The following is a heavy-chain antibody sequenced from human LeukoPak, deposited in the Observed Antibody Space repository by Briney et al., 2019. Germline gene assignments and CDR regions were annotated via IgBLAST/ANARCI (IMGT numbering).Heavy chain of an antibody. CDR2: MNPNSGNT. CDR1: GYTFTSYD. J-gene: IGHJ4*02. Sequence: ASEKVSCKASGYTFTSYDINWVRQATGQGLEWMGWMNPNSGNTVYAQKFQGRVTMTRNTSISTAYMELSSLRSEDTAVYYCARVGYCSSTSCRGIAAARGLDYWGQGTLVTVSS. D-gene: IGHD2-2*01. CDR3: ARVGYCSSTSCRGIAAARGLDY. V-gene: IGHV1-8*01.